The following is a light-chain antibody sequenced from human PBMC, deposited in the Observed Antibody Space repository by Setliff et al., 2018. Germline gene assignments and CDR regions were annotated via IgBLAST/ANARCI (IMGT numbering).Light chain of an antibody. J-gene: IGLJ2*01. Sequence: QSVLTQPAAVSGSPGQSITISCAGTSSDVGGYNYVSWYQQHPGKAPKLMICEVTKRPSGVSDRFSGSKSGNTASLTISGLQAEDEADYYCLSYTSETTHALFAGGTKVTVL. CDR3: LSYTSETTHAL. V-gene: IGLV2-14*03. CDR1: SSDVGGYNY. CDR2: EVT.